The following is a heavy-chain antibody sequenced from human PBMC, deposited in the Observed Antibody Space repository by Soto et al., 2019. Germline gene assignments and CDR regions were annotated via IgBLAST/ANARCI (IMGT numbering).Heavy chain of an antibody. CDR1: GDSVSSNSAA. J-gene: IGHJ4*02. D-gene: IGHD6-6*01. Sequence: SQTLSLTCAISGDSVSSNSAAWNWIRQSPSRGLEWLGRTYYRSKWYNDYAVSVKSRITINPDTSKNQFSLQLNSVTPEDTAVYYCARDAVFFEYSSSYYFDYWGQGTLVTVSS. V-gene: IGHV6-1*01. CDR2: TYYRSKWYN. CDR3: ARDAVFFEYSSSYYFDY.